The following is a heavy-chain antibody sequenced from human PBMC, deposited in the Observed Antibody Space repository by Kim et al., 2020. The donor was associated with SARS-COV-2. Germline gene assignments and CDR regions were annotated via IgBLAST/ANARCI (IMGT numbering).Heavy chain of an antibody. CDR3: ARDSAITFGGAYYYYYGMDV. CDR2: IYYSGST. J-gene: IGHJ6*02. Sequence: SETLSLTCTVSGGSISSYYWSWIRQPPGKGLEWIGYIYYSGSTNYNPSLKSRVTISVDTSKNQFSLKLSSVTAADTAVHYCARDSAITFGGAYYYYYGMDVWGQGTTVTVSS. V-gene: IGHV4-59*01. D-gene: IGHD3-16*01. CDR1: GGSISSYY.